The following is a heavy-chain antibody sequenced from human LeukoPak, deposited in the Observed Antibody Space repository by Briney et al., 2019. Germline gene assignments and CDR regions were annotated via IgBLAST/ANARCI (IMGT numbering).Heavy chain of an antibody. J-gene: IGHJ4*02. V-gene: IGHV4-59*01. CDR3: ARSSTGSYFDY. Sequence: PSETLSLTCTVSGGSMSRYYWSWSRQPPGKGLEWIGYMYYSGSTKYNPSLKSRVTISVDTSKNQFSLKLSSVTAADTAVYYCARSSTGSYFDYWGQGTLATVSS. CDR2: MYYSGST. CDR1: GGSMSRYY. D-gene: IGHD3-3*02.